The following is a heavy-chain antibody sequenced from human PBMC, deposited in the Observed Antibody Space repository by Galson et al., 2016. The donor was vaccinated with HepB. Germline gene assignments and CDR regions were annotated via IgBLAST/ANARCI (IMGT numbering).Heavy chain of an antibody. CDR1: GFFFSNYG. V-gene: IGHV3-30*18. CDR2: VSYDGYSK. D-gene: IGHD3-10*01. J-gene: IGHJ6*02. Sequence: SLRLSCAASGFFFSNYGMHWVRQAPGKGLAWVAVVSYDGYSKYYADSVKGRFTISRDNSKTTMYLQMNSLRVEDTAVYYCAKDVYTSGSECVRDVWGQGTTVTLSS. CDR3: AKDVYTSGSECVRDV.